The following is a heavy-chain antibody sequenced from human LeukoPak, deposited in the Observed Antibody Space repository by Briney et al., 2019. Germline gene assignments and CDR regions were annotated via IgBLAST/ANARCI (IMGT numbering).Heavy chain of an antibody. CDR2: IYLSGST. CDR3: ARDHNWFDP. CDR1: GYSISSGYY. Sequence: PSETLSLTCAVSGYSISSGYYWGWIRQPPGKGLEWIGSIYLSGSTYYNPSLKSRVTISVDTSRNQFSLKLSSVTAADTAVYYCARDHNWFDPWGQGTLVTVSS. J-gene: IGHJ5*02. V-gene: IGHV4-38-2*02.